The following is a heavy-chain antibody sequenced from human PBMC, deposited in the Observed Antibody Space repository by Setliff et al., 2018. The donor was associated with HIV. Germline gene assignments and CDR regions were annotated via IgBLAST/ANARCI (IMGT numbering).Heavy chain of an antibody. D-gene: IGHD2-21*02. Sequence: ASVKVSCKASGYTFTSYYMHWVRQAPGQGLEWMGIINPSGGSTSYAQKFQGRVTMTRDTSTSTVYMELSSLRSEDTTVYYCARGGVVVVTAYLDGAFDIWGQGTMVTVS. CDR3: ARGGVVVVTAYLDGAFDI. CDR2: INPSGGST. J-gene: IGHJ3*02. CDR1: GYTFTSYY. V-gene: IGHV1-46*01.